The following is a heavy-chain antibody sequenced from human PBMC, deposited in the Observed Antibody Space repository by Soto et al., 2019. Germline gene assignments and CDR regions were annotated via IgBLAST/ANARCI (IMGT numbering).Heavy chain of an antibody. D-gene: IGHD2-2*01. CDR2: IIPIPGTA. CDR3: ARSQGSSTSLEIYYYYYYGMDV. CDR1: GGTFGSYA. V-gene: IGHV1-69*01. J-gene: IGHJ6*02. Sequence: QVQLVQSGAEVKKPGSSVKVSCEASGGTFGSYAISWVRQAPGQGLEWMGGIIPIPGTANYAQKFQGRVTSAADESTSTAYMELSSLRSEDTAVYYCARSQGSSTSLEIYYYYYYGMDVWGQGTTVTVSS.